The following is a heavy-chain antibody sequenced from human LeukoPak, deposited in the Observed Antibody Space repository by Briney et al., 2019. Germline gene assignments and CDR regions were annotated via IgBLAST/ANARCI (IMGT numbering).Heavy chain of an antibody. CDR3: ARDRSVGVLPAPPFDF. V-gene: IGHV4-38-2*02. J-gene: IGHJ4*02. CDR2: VFHSGNT. D-gene: IGHD6-6*01. Sequence: SETLSLTCTVSGYSISSTYYWGWIRQPPGKGLEWVGSVFHSGNTYYNPSLKSRLTVSADTSKNQFSLTLTSVTAADTAVYYCARDRSVGVLPAPPFDFWGQGTLVTVSS. CDR1: GYSISSTYY.